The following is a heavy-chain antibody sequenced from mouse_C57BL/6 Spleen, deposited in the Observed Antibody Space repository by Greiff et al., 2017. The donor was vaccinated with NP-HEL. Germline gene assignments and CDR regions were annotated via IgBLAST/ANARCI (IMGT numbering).Heavy chain of an antibody. Sequence: VQLQESGAELVRPGASVTLSCKASGYTFTDYEMHWVKQTPVHGLAWLGAIDPEPGGTASNQKFKGKAILTADKSSSTAYMALRSLTSEDSAVYYCTRGCVRRGGAMDYWGQGTSVTVSS. V-gene: IGHV1-15*01. D-gene: IGHD2-14*01. J-gene: IGHJ4*01. CDR1: GYTFTDYE. CDR3: TRGCVRRGGAMDY. CDR2: IDPEPGGT.